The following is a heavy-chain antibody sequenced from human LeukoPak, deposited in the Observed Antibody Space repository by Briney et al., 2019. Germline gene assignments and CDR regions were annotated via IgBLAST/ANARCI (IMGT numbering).Heavy chain of an antibody. CDR1: GFTFDDYT. Sequence: SGGSLRLSCAASGFTFDDYTMHWVHQAPGKGLEWVSLISWDGGSTYYADSVKGRFTISRDNSKNSLYLQMNSLRTEDTALYYCAKGYSSSPMGYFQHWGQGTLVTVSS. CDR3: AKGYSSSPMGYFQH. J-gene: IGHJ1*01. D-gene: IGHD6-13*01. V-gene: IGHV3-43*01. CDR2: ISWDGGST.